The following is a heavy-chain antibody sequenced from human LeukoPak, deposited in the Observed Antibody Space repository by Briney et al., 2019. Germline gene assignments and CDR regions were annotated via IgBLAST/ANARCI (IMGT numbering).Heavy chain of an antibody. Sequence: ASAKVSCKASGYTFTGYYMHWVRQAPGQGLEWMGWINPNSGGTNYAQKFQGRVTMTRDTSISTAYMELSRLRSDDTAVYYCARDEDWDYYYYGMDVWGQGTTVTVSS. CDR3: ARDEDWDYYYYGMDV. CDR1: GYTFTGYY. D-gene: IGHD2-15*01. J-gene: IGHJ6*02. V-gene: IGHV1-2*02. CDR2: INPNSGGT.